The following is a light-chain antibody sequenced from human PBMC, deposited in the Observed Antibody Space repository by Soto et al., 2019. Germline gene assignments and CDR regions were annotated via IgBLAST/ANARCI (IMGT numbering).Light chain of an antibody. Sequence: DIQMTQSPSTLSASVGDRVTITCRASQSISSWLAWYQQKPGKAPKLLIYKASSLESGVPSRFSGSGSGTELTLTISSLQPDDFATYYCQQYNSYSQTFGQGTKVDI. CDR1: QSISSW. CDR2: KAS. J-gene: IGKJ1*01. V-gene: IGKV1-5*03. CDR3: QQYNSYSQT.